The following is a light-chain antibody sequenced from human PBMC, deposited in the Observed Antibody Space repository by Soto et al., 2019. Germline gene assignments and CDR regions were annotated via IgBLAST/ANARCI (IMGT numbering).Light chain of an antibody. V-gene: IGLV1-40*01. CDR1: SSNIGAGPH. CDR2: NND. J-gene: IGLJ2*01. CDR3: QSYDTSLSDVL. Sequence: QSVLTQPPSVSGAPGQRVTVSCTGSSSNIGAGPHVHWYQQLPGTAPKLLIYNNDNRPSGVPDRFSGSKSGTSASLAIGGLQAEDEAEYSCQSYDTSLSDVLFGGGTKLTVL.